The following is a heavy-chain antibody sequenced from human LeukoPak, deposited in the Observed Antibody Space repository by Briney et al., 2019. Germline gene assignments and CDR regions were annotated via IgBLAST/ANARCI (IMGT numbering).Heavy chain of an antibody. Sequence: GGSLRLSCAGSGFTFSGYSMNWVRQAPGKGLEWISYISGGGTTVYYTDSVKGRFTISRDNAKNSLYLQMNSLRAEDTAVYYCARGPPRAPYFWSGYYENYFDYWGQGTLVTVSS. V-gene: IGHV3-48*01. J-gene: IGHJ4*02. CDR3: ARGPPRAPYFWSGYYENYFDY. D-gene: IGHD3-3*01. CDR2: ISGGGTTV. CDR1: GFTFSGYS.